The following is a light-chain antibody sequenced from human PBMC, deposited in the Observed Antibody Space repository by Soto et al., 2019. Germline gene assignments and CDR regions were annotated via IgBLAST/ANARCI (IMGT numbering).Light chain of an antibody. CDR3: QQSSSTLGT. J-gene: IGKJ1*01. CDR1: QRISTY. CDR2: AAS. Sequence: DIQMTQSPSSLSASVGDTVTITCRASQRISTYLNWYQQKPGRAPKLVISAASSLQSGVPTRFSGDGSGTDFTLTISSLQPEDVATYFCQQSSSTLGTLGQGTRV. V-gene: IGKV1-39*01.